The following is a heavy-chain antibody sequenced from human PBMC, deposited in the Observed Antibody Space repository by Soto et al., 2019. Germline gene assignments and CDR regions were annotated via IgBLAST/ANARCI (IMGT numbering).Heavy chain of an antibody. V-gene: IGHV1-69*13. CDR1: GGTFSSYA. J-gene: IGHJ5*02. D-gene: IGHD6-13*01. Sequence: SVKVSCKASGGTFSSYAISWVRQAPGQGLEWMGGIIPIFGTANYAQKFQGRVTITADESTSTAYMELSSLRSEDTAVYYCARDGSIAAAGNWFDPWGQGTLVTVSS. CDR3: ARDGSIAAAGNWFDP. CDR2: IIPIFGTA.